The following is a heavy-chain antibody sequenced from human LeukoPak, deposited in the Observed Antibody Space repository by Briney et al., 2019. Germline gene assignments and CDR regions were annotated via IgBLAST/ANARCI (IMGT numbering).Heavy chain of an antibody. CDR1: GFTFSSYA. Sequence: GGSLRLSCAASGFTFSSYAMHWVRQAPGKGLEWVAVISYDGSNKYYADSVKGRFTISRDNSKNTLYLQMNSLSGEDTAVYYCARDELGDYWGRGTLVAVAS. D-gene: IGHD7-27*01. V-gene: IGHV3-30*04. CDR2: ISYDGSNK. J-gene: IGHJ4*02. CDR3: ARDELGDY.